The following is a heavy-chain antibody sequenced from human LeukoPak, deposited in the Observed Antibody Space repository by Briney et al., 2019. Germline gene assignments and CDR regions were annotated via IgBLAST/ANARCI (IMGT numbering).Heavy chain of an antibody. CDR1: GGSFSGYY. Sequence: PSETLSLTCAVYGGSFSGYYWSWIRQPPGKGLEWIGEINHSGSTNYNPSLKSRVTISVDTSKSQFSLKLSSVTAADTAVYYCARLGQYFDYWGQGTLVTVFS. V-gene: IGHV4-34*01. J-gene: IGHJ4*02. CDR3: ARLGQYFDY. CDR2: INHSGST.